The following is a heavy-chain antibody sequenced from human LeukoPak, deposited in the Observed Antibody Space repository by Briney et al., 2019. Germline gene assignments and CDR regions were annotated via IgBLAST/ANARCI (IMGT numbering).Heavy chain of an antibody. CDR3: VRDGGVSGYDLLDY. V-gene: IGHV3-7*01. CDR2: INQDGSKE. CDR1: GFKFDDYA. J-gene: IGHJ4*02. D-gene: IGHD5-12*01. Sequence: PGGSLRLSCEGSGFKFDDYAIHWVRQAPGKGLEWVAHINQDGSKEYYMDSVKARFTISRDNAKNSLSLQMNSLRAEDTAVYYCVRDGGVSGYDLLDYWGQGTLVTVSS.